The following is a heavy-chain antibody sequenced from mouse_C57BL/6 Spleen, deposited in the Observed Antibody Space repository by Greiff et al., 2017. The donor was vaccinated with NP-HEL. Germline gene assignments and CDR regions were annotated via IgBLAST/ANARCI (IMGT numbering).Heavy chain of an antibody. Sequence: EVQLQQSGPELVKPGASVKMSCTASGYTFTDYNMHWVKQSHGKSLEWIGYINPNNGGTSYNQKFKGKATLTVNKSSSTAYMELRSLTSEDSAVYYCATRIYGSSYGYFDVWGTGTTVTVSS. J-gene: IGHJ1*03. D-gene: IGHD1-1*01. V-gene: IGHV1-22*01. CDR2: INPNNGGT. CDR1: GYTFTDYN. CDR3: ATRIYGSSYGYFDV.